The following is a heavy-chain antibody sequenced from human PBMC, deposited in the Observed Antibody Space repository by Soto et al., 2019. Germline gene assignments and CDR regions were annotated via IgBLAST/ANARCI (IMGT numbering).Heavy chain of an antibody. CDR1: GDTFSSYA. Sequence: QVQLVQSGAEVKKPGSSVKVSCKASGDTFSSYAISWVRQAPGQGLEWMGGIIPIFGTANYAQKFQGRVTITADKSTSTAYMELSSLRSEDTAVYYCARVASIAARPGLAFDIWGQGTMVTVSS. CDR3: ARVASIAARPGLAFDI. D-gene: IGHD6-6*01. CDR2: IIPIFGTA. J-gene: IGHJ3*02. V-gene: IGHV1-69*06.